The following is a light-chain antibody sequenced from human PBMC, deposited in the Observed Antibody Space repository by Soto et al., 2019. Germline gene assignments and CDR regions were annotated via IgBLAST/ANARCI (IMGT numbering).Light chain of an antibody. J-gene: IGKJ2*01. CDR1: QSVSSN. CDR2: GAS. V-gene: IGKV3-15*01. Sequence: EIVMTQSPATLSVSPGERATLSCRASQSVSSNLAWYQQKPGQAPRLLIYGASTRATGIPARFSGSGSGTEFTLTISSLQSEDFAVYYCQQYNNWPPEFNTFSQGTKLEIK. CDR3: QQYNNWPPEFNT.